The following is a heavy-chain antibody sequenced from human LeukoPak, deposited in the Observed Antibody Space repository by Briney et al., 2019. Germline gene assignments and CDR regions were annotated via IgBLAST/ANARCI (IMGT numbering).Heavy chain of an antibody. D-gene: IGHD3-16*01. CDR3: AKDLGGESYYFDY. V-gene: IGHV3-30*18. CDR1: GFTFSSYG. J-gene: IGHJ4*02. Sequence: PGGSLTLSCAASGFTFSSYGMHWLRQAPGKGLKGVAFISFDGSNKYYADSVKGRFTISRDNSKTTLYLQMNSLRAEDTAVYYCAKDLGGESYYFDYWGQGTLVTVSS. CDR2: ISFDGSNK.